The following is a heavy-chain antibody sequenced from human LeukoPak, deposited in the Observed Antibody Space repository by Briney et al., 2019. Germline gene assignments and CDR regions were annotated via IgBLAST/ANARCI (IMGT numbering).Heavy chain of an antibody. V-gene: IGHV3-21*01. CDR1: GFTFTGYS. Sequence: GGSLRLSCAASGFTFTGYSMNWVRQAPGKGLEWVSSISSSSDIYYADSMKGRFTISRDNAKNSVYLQMNSLRGEDTAVYFCARDPWGSRVYWGQGIVVTVSS. J-gene: IGHJ4*02. CDR2: ISSSSDI. CDR3: ARDPWGSRVY. D-gene: IGHD7-27*01.